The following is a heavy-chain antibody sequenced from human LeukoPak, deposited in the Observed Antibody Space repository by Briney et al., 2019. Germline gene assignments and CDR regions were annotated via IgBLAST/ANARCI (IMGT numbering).Heavy chain of an antibody. CDR1: GYTFTSYY. D-gene: IGHD6-19*01. V-gene: IGHV1-46*01. Sequence: SVKVSCKASGYTFTSYYMHWVRQAPGQGLEWMGIINPSGGTTSYAQKFQGRVTMTRDMSTSTVYMELSSLRSEDTAVYYCAREMAVAGPDLGFDYWGQGTLVTVSS. J-gene: IGHJ4*02. CDR3: AREMAVAGPDLGFDY. CDR2: INPSGGTT.